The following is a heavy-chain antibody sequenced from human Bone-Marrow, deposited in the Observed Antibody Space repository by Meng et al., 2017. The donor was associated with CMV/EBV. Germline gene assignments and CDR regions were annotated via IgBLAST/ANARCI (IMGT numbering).Heavy chain of an antibody. D-gene: IGHD2/OR15-2a*01. V-gene: IGHV4-39*07. J-gene: IGHJ6*02. CDR3: SGYCNSTTFRYYYYGTDV. CDR1: GDSISSTSNY. CDR2: VYYSGSS. Sequence: SETLSLTCTVPGDSISSTSNYWGWIRQPPGKGLEWIGSVYYSGSSYYSPSPKSRVTISVDTSQKQFSLRLSSVTAADTAVYYCSGYCNSTTFRYYYYGTDVWGQGTTVTVSS.